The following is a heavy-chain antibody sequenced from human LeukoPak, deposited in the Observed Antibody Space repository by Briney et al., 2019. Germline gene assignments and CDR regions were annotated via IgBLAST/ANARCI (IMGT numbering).Heavy chain of an antibody. J-gene: IGHJ4*02. Sequence: GASVKVSCKASGYTFTSYGISWVRQAPGQGLEWMGWISAYNGNTNYAQKLQGRVTMTTDTSTSTAYMEPRSLRSDDTAVYYCARAYYYDSSGYYSLDYWGQGTLVTVSS. CDR1: GYTFTSYG. V-gene: IGHV1-18*01. CDR2: ISAYNGNT. CDR3: ARAYYYDSSGYYSLDY. D-gene: IGHD3-22*01.